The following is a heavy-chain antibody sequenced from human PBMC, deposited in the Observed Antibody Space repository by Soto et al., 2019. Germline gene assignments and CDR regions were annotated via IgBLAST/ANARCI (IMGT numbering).Heavy chain of an antibody. V-gene: IGHV4-31*03. CDR2: IYYSGST. CDR3: AKVERTMTTVMGFDY. D-gene: IGHD4-4*01. Sequence: PSETLSLTCTVSGGSISSGGYYWNWIRQHPGKGLEWIGYIYYSGSTYYNPSLKSRLTISVDTSKNQFSLKLSSVTAANTAVYYCAKVERTMTTVMGFDYWGQGTLVTVSS. J-gene: IGHJ4*02. CDR1: GGSISSGGYY.